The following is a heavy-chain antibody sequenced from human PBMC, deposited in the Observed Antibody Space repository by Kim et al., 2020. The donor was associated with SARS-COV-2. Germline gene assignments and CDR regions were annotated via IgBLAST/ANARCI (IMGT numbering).Heavy chain of an antibody. J-gene: IGHJ5*02. CDR1: GGSFSGYY. V-gene: IGHV4-34*01. Sequence: SETLSLTCAVYGGSFSGYYWSWIRQPPGKGLEWIGEINHSGSTNYNPSLKSRVTISVDTSKNQFSLKLSSVTAADTAVYYCARRADSIAAAGRKYNWFDPWGQGTLVTVSS. CDR2: INHSGST. CDR3: ARRADSIAAAGRKYNWFDP. D-gene: IGHD6-13*01.